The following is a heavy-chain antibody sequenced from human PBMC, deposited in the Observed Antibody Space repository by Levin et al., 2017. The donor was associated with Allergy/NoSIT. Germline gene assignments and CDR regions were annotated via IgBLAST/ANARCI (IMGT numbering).Heavy chain of an antibody. CDR3: ARSSRGNRYGSHYMDV. Sequence: GGSLRLSCKGSGYSFTSYWISWVRQMPGKGLEWMGRIDPSDSYTNYSPSFQGHVTISADKSISTAYLQWSSLKASDTAMYYCARSSRGNRYGSHYMDVWGKGTTVTVSS. CDR1: GYSFTSYW. CDR2: IDPSDSYT. J-gene: IGHJ6*03. V-gene: IGHV5-10-1*01. D-gene: IGHD5-18*01.